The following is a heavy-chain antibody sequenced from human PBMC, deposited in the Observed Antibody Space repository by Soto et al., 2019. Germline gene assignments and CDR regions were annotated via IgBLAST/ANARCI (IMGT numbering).Heavy chain of an antibody. CDR1: GGSISGGVHS. V-gene: IGHV4-30-4*01. J-gene: IGHJ2*01. CDR3: ARDIMPLTNDWYFDL. Sequence: QVQLQESGPGLVKPSETLSLTCTVSGGSISGGVHSWSWIRQPPGKGLEWIGHIFDSGRTYYNPSLKSRLTISVDTSKYQFSLRVSSVTAADTAVYYCARDIMPLTNDWYFDLWGRGTLVTVSS. D-gene: IGHD2-8*01. CDR2: IFDSGRT.